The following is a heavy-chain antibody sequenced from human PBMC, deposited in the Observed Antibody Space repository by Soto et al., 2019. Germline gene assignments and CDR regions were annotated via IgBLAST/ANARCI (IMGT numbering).Heavy chain of an antibody. V-gene: IGHV3-74*01. J-gene: IGHJ4*02. CDR2: IDSDGSRK. D-gene: IGHD2-15*01. CDR3: VRTSLVVAVATREDF. CDR1: GFTFSNYW. Sequence: EVQLVESGGGLVQPGESLRLSCAASGFTFSNYWMHWVRQAPGKGLVWVSRIDSDGSRKTYADFVKGRFTISRDNAKNTVYLHMNSLTAEDTAVYYCVRTSLVVAVATREDFWGQGTLVTVSS.